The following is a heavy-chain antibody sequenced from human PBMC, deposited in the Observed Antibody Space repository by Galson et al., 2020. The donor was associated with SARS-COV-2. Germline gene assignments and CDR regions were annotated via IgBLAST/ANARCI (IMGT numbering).Heavy chain of an antibody. Sequence: SQTLSLTCTVSGGSISSYYWSWIRQPPGKGLEWIGYIYYSGSTNYNPSLKSRVTISVDTATNQFSLKLSSVTAADPAVYYCARDGGPLGSTVTMDYYYYGMDVWGQGTTVTVSS. CDR1: GGSISSYY. CDR3: ARDGGPLGSTVTMDYYYYGMDV. J-gene: IGHJ6*02. CDR2: IYYSGST. V-gene: IGHV4-59*01. D-gene: IGHD4-17*01.